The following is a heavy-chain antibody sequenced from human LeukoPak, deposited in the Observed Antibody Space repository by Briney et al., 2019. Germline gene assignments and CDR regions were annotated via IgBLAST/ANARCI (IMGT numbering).Heavy chain of an antibody. D-gene: IGHD6-6*01. CDR2: IYYSGST. CDR3: ARDLSGSSSFGY. V-gene: IGHV4-61*08. J-gene: IGHJ4*02. CDR1: GGSVNSGDYY. Sequence: SETLSLTCTVSGGSVNSGDYYWSWIRQPPGKRLEWIGYIYYSGSTKYSPSLKSRVTISIDTSKNQFSLKLSSVTAADTAVYYCARDLSGSSSFGYWGQGTLVTVSS.